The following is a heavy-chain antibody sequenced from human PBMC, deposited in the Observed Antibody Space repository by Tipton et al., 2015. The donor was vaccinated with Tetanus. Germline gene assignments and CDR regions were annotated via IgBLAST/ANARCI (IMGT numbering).Heavy chain of an antibody. CDR2: VYYSGDT. Sequence: LRLSCTVSGGSISSYYWSWIRRPPGKGLEWIGYVYYSGDTYYNPSFKSRVTISVDTSKNQFSLDLYSVTAADTAVYYCARDQGGGRVVRLNWFDPWGQGTLVTVSS. J-gene: IGHJ5*02. CDR3: ARDQGGGRVVRLNWFDP. V-gene: IGHV4-59*06. D-gene: IGHD5-24*01. CDR1: GGSISSYY.